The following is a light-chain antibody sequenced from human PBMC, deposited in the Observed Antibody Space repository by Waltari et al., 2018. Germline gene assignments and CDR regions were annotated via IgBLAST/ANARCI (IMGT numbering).Light chain of an antibody. CDR3: SSYTTSSTVL. CDR2: DFS. V-gene: IGLV2-14*03. J-gene: IGLJ2*01. Sequence: QSALTQPASVSGSPGQSITISCTGTSNDVGGFNYVSWYQQHPGKAPKLVIYDFSNRPSGVSNRFSGSKSGNTASLTISGLRAGDEADYYCSSYTTSSTVLFGRGTRLTVL. CDR1: SNDVGGFNY.